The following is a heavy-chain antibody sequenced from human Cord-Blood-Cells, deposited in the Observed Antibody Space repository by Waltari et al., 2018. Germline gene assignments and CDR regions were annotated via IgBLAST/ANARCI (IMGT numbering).Heavy chain of an antibody. V-gene: IGHV4-39*01. D-gene: IGHD5-18*01. J-gene: IGHJ4*02. CDR1: GGSISSSSYY. Sequence: QLQLQESGPGLVKPSETLSLTCTVPGGSISSSSYYWGWIRQPPGKGLEWIGSIYYSGSTYYNPSLKIRVTISVDTSKNQFSLKLSSVTAADTAVYYCARAGYSYGYFDYWGQGTLVTVSS. CDR3: ARAGYSYGYFDY. CDR2: IYYSGST.